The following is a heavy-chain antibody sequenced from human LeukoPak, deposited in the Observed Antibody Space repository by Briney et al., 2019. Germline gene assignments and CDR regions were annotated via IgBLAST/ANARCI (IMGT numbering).Heavy chain of an antibody. D-gene: IGHD3-9*01. CDR1: GYTFTSYG. J-gene: IGHJ6*03. V-gene: IGHV1-18*01. CDR3: ARTLTRRYYYYMDV. Sequence: PVASVKVSCKASGYTFTSYGISWVRQAPGQGLEWMGWISAYNGNTNYAQKFQGRVTITADESTSTAYMELSSLRSEDTAVYHCARTLTRRYYYYMDVWGKGTTVTISS. CDR2: ISAYNGNT.